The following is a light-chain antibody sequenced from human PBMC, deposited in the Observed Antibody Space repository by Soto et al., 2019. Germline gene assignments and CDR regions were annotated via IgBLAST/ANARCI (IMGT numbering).Light chain of an antibody. J-gene: IGLJ2*01. CDR3: SSYAGNHIVV. Sequence: QSALTQPPSASGSPGQSVTISCSGTSSDVGGYNYVSWYQQHPGKAPKLMIYEVSKRPSGVPDRFSGSKSGSTASLTVSGLQAEDEADYYCSSYAGNHIVVLGGGTKLTVL. CDR1: SSDVGGYNY. V-gene: IGLV2-8*01. CDR2: EVS.